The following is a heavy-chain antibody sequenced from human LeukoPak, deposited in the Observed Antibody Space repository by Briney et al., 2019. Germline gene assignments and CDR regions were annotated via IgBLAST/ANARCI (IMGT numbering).Heavy chain of an antibody. CDR3: ARLPPASYYYYYYMDV. J-gene: IGHJ6*03. CDR1: GFTFSDYY. Sequence: PGGSLRLSCAASGFTFSDYYMSWIRQAPGKGLEWVSYISSSGSTIYYADSVKGRFTISRDNAKNSLYLQMNSLRAEDTAVYYCARLPPASYYYYYYMDVWGKGTTVTVSS. D-gene: IGHD6-25*01. V-gene: IGHV3-11*04. CDR2: ISSSGSTI.